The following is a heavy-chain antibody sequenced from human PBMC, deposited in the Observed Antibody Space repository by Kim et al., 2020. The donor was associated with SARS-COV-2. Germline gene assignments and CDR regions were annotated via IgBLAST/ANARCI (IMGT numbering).Heavy chain of an antibody. CDR3: AKRLVSTTTWEYFDY. CDR1: GFTFSGYA. CDR2: ITSGGEI. J-gene: IGHJ4*02. D-gene: IGHD6-19*01. V-gene: IGHV3-23*01. Sequence: GGSLRLSCAASGFTFSGYAMNWVRQAPGKGLEWISTITSGGEIFYADSVKGRFTISRDNSRNTLYLQTNSLRADDTAVYYCAKRLVSTTTWEYFDYLGQG.